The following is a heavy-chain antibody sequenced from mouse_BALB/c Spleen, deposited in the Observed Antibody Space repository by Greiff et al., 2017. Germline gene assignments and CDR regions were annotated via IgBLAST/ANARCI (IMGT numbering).Heavy chain of an antibody. CDR1: GFSLTGYG. Sequence: QGQLKESGPGLVAPSQSLSITCTVSGFSLTGYGVNWVRQPPGKGLEWLGMIWGDGSTDYNSALKSRLSISKDNSKSQVFLKMNSLQTDDTARYYCARGGNYEEGFAYWGQGTLVTVSA. V-gene: IGHV2-6-7*01. CDR2: IWGDGST. J-gene: IGHJ3*01. D-gene: IGHD2-1*01. CDR3: ARGGNYEEGFAY.